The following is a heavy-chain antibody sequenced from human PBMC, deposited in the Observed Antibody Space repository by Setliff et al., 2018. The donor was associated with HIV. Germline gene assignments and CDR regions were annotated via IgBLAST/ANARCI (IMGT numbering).Heavy chain of an antibody. J-gene: IGHJ5*02. CDR3: ARLWLHFGDDLPRFDP. CDR2: MYYSGST. CDR1: GASISSYY. D-gene: IGHD4-17*01. V-gene: IGHV4-59*08. Sequence: SETLSLTCSVSGASISSYYWSWIRQSPGKGLEWIGFMYYSGSTNYNPSLKSRVTMSLDTSKNQFSLKLTSVTAADTAVYFCARLWLHFGDDLPRFDPWGQGILVTVSS.